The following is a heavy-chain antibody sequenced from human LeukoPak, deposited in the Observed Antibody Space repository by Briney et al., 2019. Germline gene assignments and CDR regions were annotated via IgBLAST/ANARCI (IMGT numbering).Heavy chain of an antibody. V-gene: IGHV3-21*01. CDR1: GFTFSSYS. Sequence: GGSLRLSCAASGFTFSSYSMNWVRQAPGKGLEWVSSISSSSSYIYYADSVKGRFTISRDNAKNSLYLQINSLRAEDTAVYYCARDHKGNGYSLDYWGQGTLVTVSS. D-gene: IGHD5-24*01. CDR3: ARDHKGNGYSLDY. J-gene: IGHJ4*02. CDR2: ISSSSSYI.